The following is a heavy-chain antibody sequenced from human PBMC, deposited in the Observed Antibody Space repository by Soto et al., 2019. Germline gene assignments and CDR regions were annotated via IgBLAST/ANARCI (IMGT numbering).Heavy chain of an antibody. D-gene: IGHD3-16*01. CDR2: IIPMVGTP. V-gene: IGHV1-69*08. J-gene: IGHJ6*03. Sequence: QAQLVQSGAEVKRPGSSVKVSCKASGDTFSSYSISWVRQAPGQGLEWTGRIIPMVGTPNYAQKFQGRVTFSADKSTSTAYMVLNSLISDDTAVYYCATDGGSTSSSAYNYFMDVWGKGTPVTVSS. CDR3: ATDGGSTSSSAYNYFMDV. CDR1: GDTFSSYS.